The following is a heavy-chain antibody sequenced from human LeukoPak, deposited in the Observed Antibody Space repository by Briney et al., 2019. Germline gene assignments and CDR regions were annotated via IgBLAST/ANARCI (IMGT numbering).Heavy chain of an antibody. CDR1: GGSINSGGYY. D-gene: IGHD2-15*01. CDR3: ARGRTYCSGGSCFNWFDP. V-gene: IGHV4-31*03. Sequence: SQTLSLTCTVSGGSINSGGYYWSWIRQHPGKGLEWIGYISNSGSTYYHPSLRSRLAISVDTSKNQFSLELSSVTAADTAVYYCARGRTYCSGGSCFNWFDPWGQGTLVTVSS. J-gene: IGHJ5*02. CDR2: ISNSGST.